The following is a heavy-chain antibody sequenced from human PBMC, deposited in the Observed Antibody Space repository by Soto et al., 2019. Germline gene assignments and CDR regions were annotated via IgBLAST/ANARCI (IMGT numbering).Heavy chain of an antibody. CDR2: INAGNGNT. Sequence: QVQLVQSGAEVKKPGASVKVSCKASGYTFTSYAMHWVRQAPGQRLEWMGWINAGNGNTKSSQKFQGRVTITRDTAGSTDYVELSSLRSEDTAVYYCARVYYYGSGSYFYLGCFDPWGQGPLVTVSS. CDR3: ARVYYYGSGSYFYLGCFDP. J-gene: IGHJ5*02. D-gene: IGHD3-10*01. CDR1: GYTFTSYA. V-gene: IGHV1-3*01.